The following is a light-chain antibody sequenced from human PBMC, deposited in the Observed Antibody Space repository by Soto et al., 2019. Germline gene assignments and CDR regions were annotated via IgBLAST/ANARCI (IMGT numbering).Light chain of an antibody. CDR3: SSYAGSNNYV. CDR2: EVT. CDR1: SSDVGGYNY. J-gene: IGLJ1*01. Sequence: HSVRNQPPSGTGAHVHAVTIFCTESSSDVGGYNYVSWYRQHPGKAPKLMIYEVTKRPSGVPDRFSGSRSGNTASLTVSGLQAEDEADYYCSSYAGSNNYVFGTGTKVPV. V-gene: IGLV2-8*01.